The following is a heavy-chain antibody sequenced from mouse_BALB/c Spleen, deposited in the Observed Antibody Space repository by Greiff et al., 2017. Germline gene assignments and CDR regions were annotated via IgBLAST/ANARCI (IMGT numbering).Heavy chain of an antibody. Sequence: VQRVESGPGLVAPSQSLSITCTVSGFSLTGYGVNWVRQPPGKGLEWLGMIWGDGSTDYNSALKSRLSISKDNSKSQVILKMNSLQTDDTARYYCGREDYAYAMDYWGQGTSVTVSS. CDR1: GFSLTGYG. J-gene: IGHJ4*01. CDR3: GREDYAYAMDY. V-gene: IGHV2-6-7*01. D-gene: IGHD1-1*01. CDR2: IWGDGST.